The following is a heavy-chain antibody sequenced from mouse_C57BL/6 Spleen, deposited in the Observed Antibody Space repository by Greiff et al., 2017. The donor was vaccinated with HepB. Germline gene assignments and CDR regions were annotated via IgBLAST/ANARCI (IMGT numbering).Heavy chain of an antibody. Sequence: VQLQQSGPELVKPGASVEISCKASGYTFTDYYMNWVKQSHGKSLEWIGDINPNNGGTSYNQKFKGKATLTVDKSSSTAYMELRSLTSEDSAVYYCADSNLRAWFAYWGQGTLVTVSA. CDR3: ADSNLRAWFAY. J-gene: IGHJ3*01. D-gene: IGHD2-5*01. V-gene: IGHV1-26*01. CDR2: INPNNGGT. CDR1: GYTFTDYY.